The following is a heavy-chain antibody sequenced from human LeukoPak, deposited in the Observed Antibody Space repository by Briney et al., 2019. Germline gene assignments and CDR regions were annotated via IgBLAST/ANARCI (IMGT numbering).Heavy chain of an antibody. D-gene: IGHD1-7*01. V-gene: IGHV4-39*01. J-gene: IGHJ4*02. CDR2: IYYSGST. Sequence: TETLCLSCTVSGGSISSSSYYWGWIRQPPGKGLEWIGSIYYSGSTYYNPSLTSPVTISVDTSKNQFSLKLSSVTAADTAVYYCARHPVEYNWNSELDYWGQGTMDTVSS. CDR3: ARHPVEYNWNSELDY. CDR1: GGSISSSSYY.